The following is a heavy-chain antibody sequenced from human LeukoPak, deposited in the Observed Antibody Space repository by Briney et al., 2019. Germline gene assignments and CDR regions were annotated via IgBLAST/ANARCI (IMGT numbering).Heavy chain of an antibody. CDR2: IYYSGNT. J-gene: IGHJ3*02. Sequence: SETLSLTCSVSDYSISSGYYWGWIRQPPGKGLEWIGHIYYSGNTIYNPSLKSRVTISVDTSKNQFSLKLTSVTTADTAVYYCAGEDYFDSSGYASWRFDIWGQGTMVTVSS. V-gene: IGHV4-38-2*02. D-gene: IGHD3-22*01. CDR3: AGEDYFDSSGYASWRFDI. CDR1: DYSISSGYY.